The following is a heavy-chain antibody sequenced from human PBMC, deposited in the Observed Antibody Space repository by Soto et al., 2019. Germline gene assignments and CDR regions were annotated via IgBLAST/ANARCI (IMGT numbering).Heavy chain of an antibody. V-gene: IGHV4-59*01. D-gene: IGHD3-10*01. CDR3: ARYGSGSSVWFDP. Sequence: PSETLSLTRTVSGGSISPYYWSWIRRPPGKELEWIGYIYYSGSVNYNPSLRSRVTISVDTSKNQFSLKLSSVTAADTAVYYCARYGSGSSVWFDPWDQGTLVTVSS. CDR2: IYYSGSV. CDR1: GGSISPYY. J-gene: IGHJ5*02.